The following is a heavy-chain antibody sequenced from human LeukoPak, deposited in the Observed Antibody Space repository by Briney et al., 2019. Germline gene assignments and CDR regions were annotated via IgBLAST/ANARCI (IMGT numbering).Heavy chain of an antibody. J-gene: IGHJ5*02. CDR1: GYTFSDYY. CDR2: ISPDSGGT. CDR3: ARDHLLFRQPPNWFDP. D-gene: IGHD1-14*01. V-gene: IGHV1-2*02. Sequence: GASVKVSCKASGYTFSDYYMHWVRQAPGQGLEWMGWISPDSGGTKYAQKFQDRVTMTSDTSISTAYMELSRLRSDDTAVYYCARDHLLFRQPPNWFDPWGQGTLVTVSS.